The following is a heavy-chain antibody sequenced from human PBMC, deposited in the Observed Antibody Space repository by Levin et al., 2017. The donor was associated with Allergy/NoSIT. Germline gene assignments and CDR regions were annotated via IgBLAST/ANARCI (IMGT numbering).Heavy chain of an antibody. CDR1: GGSVSIYY. CDR2: IYGSGST. Sequence: PGGSLRLSCTVSGGSVSIYYWSWIRQPPGKGLEWIGYIYGSGSTHYTPSLKSRVTISIDTSKNHLSLNLSSVTAADTAVYYCARGHFHGSAEEFEYWGQGILVTVSS. CDR3: ARGHFHGSAEEFEY. D-gene: IGHD3-10*01. J-gene: IGHJ4*02. V-gene: IGHV4-59*02.